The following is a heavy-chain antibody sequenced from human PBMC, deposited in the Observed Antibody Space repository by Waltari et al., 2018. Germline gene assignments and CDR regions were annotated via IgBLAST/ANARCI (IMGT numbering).Heavy chain of an antibody. D-gene: IGHD5-12*01. CDR1: GGTFSSYA. V-gene: IGHV1-69*08. CDR3: ARDLSGYDYVWYFDL. Sequence: QVQLVQSGAEVRKPGSSVKVSCKASGGTFSSYAISWVRQAPGQGLEWMGRIIPIFGTANYAQKFQGRVTITADKSTSTAYMELSSLRSEDTAVYYCARDLSGYDYVWYFDLWGRGTLVTVSS. CDR2: IIPIFGTA. J-gene: IGHJ2*01.